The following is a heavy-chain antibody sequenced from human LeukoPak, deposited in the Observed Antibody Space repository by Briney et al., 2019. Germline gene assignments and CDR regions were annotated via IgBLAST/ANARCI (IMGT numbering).Heavy chain of an antibody. D-gene: IGHD5-12*01. J-gene: IGHJ4*02. CDR2: ISNSGTAI. CDR1: GFTFSDYY. CDR3: ARATASSGYDLPAIDY. Sequence: GGSLRLSCAASGFTFSDYYMSWIRQAPGKGLEWVSSISNSGTAIYYADSVKGRFTISRDNAKNSLYLQMNSLGAGDTAVYYCARATASSGYDLPAIDYWGQGTLVTVSS. V-gene: IGHV3-11*04.